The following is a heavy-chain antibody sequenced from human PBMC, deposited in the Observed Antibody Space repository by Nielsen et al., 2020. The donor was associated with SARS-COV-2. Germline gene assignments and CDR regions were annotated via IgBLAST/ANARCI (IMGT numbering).Heavy chain of an antibody. CDR3: ARGPADFNL. CDR2: ISSSSNYI. J-gene: IGHJ4*02. V-gene: IGHV3-21*01. CDR1: GFTFSRYS. Sequence: GESLKISCVASGFTFSRYSMNWLRQAPGKGLEWVSSISSSSNYIYYGDSVKGRFTISRDNAKNSLYLQMNSLTVEDSAVYYCARGPADFNLWGQGSLVSVSS. D-gene: IGHD6-13*01.